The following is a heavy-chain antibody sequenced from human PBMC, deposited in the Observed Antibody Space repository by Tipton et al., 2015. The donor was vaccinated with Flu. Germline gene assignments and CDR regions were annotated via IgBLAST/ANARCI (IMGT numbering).Heavy chain of an antibody. CDR2: ISYDGSNK. CDR3: AREMIVAWFGAFDI. CDR1: GFTFSSYA. V-gene: IGHV3-30*04. Sequence: QVQLVQSGGSVVQPGRSLRLSCAASGFTFSSYAMHWVRQAPGKGLEWVAVISYDGSNKYYADSVKGRFTISRDNSKNTLYLQMNSLRAEDTAVYYCAREMIVAWFGAFDIWGQGTMVTVSS. D-gene: IGHD3-22*01. J-gene: IGHJ3*02.